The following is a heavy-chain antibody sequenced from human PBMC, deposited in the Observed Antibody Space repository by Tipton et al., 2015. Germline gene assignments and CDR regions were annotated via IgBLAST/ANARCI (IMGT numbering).Heavy chain of an antibody. Sequence: SLRLSCAASGFTISTHEMTWVRQAPGKGLEWISYLSALGDTIYYADSVRGRFTISRDDAKNSLYLQLNSLRVEDTAVYYCTRELLPGAMDYWGLGTLVTVSS. J-gene: IGHJ4*02. CDR1: GFTISTHE. V-gene: IGHV3-48*03. D-gene: IGHD2-15*01. CDR2: LSALGDTI. CDR3: TRELLPGAMDY.